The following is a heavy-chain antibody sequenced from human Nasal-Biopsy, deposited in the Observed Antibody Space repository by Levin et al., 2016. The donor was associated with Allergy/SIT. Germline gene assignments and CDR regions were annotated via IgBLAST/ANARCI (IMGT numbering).Heavy chain of an antibody. CDR1: GFTFRGNG. V-gene: IGHV3-30*18. CDR2: LSSDGSDK. D-gene: IGHD1-26*01. CDR3: AKDRSSLGFYGVDV. J-gene: IGHJ6*02. Sequence: GESLKISCVTSGFTFRGNGMHWVRQAPGKGLEWVAALSSDGSDKYYADSVKGRVTISRDNTKNTLYLQINRLTNDDTSVYYCAKDRSSLGFYGVDVWGQGTTVTVSS.